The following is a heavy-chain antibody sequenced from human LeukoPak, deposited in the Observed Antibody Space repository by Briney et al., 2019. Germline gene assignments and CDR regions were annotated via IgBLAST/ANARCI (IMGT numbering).Heavy chain of an antibody. CDR2: ISYDGSNK. D-gene: IGHD2-8*01. V-gene: IGHV3-30*18. CDR1: GFTFTNYV. J-gene: IGHJ4*02. CDR3: AKTVSKVSYSDY. Sequence: GGSLRLSCAASGFTFTNYVMHWVRQAPGKGLEWVAVISYDGSNKYYADAVKGRFTISRDNSKNTLNLQMNSLRAEDTAVYYCAKTVSKVSYSDYWGQGTLVTVSS.